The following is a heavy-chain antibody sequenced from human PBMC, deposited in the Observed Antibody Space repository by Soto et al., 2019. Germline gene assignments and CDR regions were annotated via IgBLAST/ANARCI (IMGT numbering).Heavy chain of an antibody. CDR1: GGTFSSYA. J-gene: IGHJ4*02. D-gene: IGHD2-15*01. V-gene: IGHV1-69*01. Sequence: QVQLVQSGAEVKKPGSSVKVSCKASGGTFSSYAISWVRQAPGQGLEWMGGIIPIFGTANYAQKFQGRVTITADDSTSTAYMELSRLRSEDTAVYYCARDYCSGGSCSLGLAPRYFDYWGQGTLVTVSS. CDR2: IIPIFGTA. CDR3: ARDYCSGGSCSLGLAPRYFDY.